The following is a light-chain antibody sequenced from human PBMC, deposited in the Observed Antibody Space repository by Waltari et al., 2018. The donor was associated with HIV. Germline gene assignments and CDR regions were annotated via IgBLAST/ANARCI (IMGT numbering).Light chain of an antibody. CDR2: AVS. CDR3: CSYAGSIIYFV. V-gene: IGLV2-23*02. CDR1: SSAVGSYNF. J-gene: IGLJ1*01. Sequence: QSALTPPASVSGSPGKSIPTSCTGTSSAVGSYNFVPWYQHHPSQAPQVLIYAVSKLPSGVSIRFSGSKSGNTASLTISGLQAEDEADYYCCSYAGSIIYFVFGSGTNVTVL.